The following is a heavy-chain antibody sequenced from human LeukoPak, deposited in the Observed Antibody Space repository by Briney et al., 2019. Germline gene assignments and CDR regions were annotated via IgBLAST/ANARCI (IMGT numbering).Heavy chain of an antibody. D-gene: IGHD2-2*01. CDR3: ARDRLGYCSSTSCPPQYYGMDV. V-gene: IGHV1-69*13. CDR1: GYTFTGYY. J-gene: IGHJ6*02. Sequence: SVKVSCKASGYTFTGYYMHWVRQAPGQGLEWMGGIIPIFGTANYAQKFQGRVTITADESTSTAYMELSSLRSEDTAVYYCARDRLGYCSSTSCPPQYYGMDVWGQGTTVTVSS. CDR2: IIPIFGTA.